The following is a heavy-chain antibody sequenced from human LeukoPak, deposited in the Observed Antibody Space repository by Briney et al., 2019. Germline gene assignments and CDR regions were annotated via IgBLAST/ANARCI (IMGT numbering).Heavy chain of an antibody. D-gene: IGHD6-6*01. CDR1: GFTFSSYS. Sequence: GGSLRLSCAASGFTFSSYSMNWVRQAPGKGLEWVSSISSSSSYIYYADSVKGRFTISRDNAKNSPYLRMNSLRAEDTAVYYCARDLSAARGPWGQGTLVTVSS. CDR3: ARDLSAARGP. J-gene: IGHJ4*02. V-gene: IGHV3-21*01. CDR2: ISSSSSYI.